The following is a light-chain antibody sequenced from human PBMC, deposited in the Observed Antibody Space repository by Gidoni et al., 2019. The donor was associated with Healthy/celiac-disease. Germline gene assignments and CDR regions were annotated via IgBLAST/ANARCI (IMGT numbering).Light chain of an antibody. Sequence: SYELTQPPSVSVSPGQTASITCSGDKLGDKYACWYQQTPGQSPVLVIYQDSKWPSGIPERFSGSNSGNTATLTISGTQAMDEADYYCQAWDSSTAVFGTGTKVTVL. CDR3: QAWDSSTAV. CDR1: KLGDKY. J-gene: IGLJ1*01. V-gene: IGLV3-1*01. CDR2: QDS.